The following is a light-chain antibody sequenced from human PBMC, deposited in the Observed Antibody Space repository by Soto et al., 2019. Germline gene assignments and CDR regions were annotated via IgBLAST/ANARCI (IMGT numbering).Light chain of an antibody. V-gene: IGKV1-5*01. J-gene: IGKJ1*01. CDR2: GAS. Sequence: DIQMTQSPSTLSASVGDRVTITCRASQSIIRWLAWYQQKSGKAPKLLIYGASSLERGVPSRFSGSGSGTEFTLTISSLQPDDFATDYCQQYNSYDMWTFGQGTKVEIK. CDR1: QSIIRW. CDR3: QQYNSYDMWT.